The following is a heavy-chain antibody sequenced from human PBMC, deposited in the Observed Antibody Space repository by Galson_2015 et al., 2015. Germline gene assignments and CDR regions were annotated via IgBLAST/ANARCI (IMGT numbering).Heavy chain of an antibody. D-gene: IGHD6-13*01. CDR2: IYSGGST. Sequence: SLRLSCAASGFTVSSNYVSWVRQAPGKGLEWVSVIYSGGSTYYPDSVKGRFTISRDNSKNTLYLQMNSLRAEDTAVYYCAREAAAAHRAIDYWGQGTLVTVSS. CDR3: AREAAAAHRAIDY. CDR1: GFTVSSNY. J-gene: IGHJ4*02. V-gene: IGHV3-53*01.